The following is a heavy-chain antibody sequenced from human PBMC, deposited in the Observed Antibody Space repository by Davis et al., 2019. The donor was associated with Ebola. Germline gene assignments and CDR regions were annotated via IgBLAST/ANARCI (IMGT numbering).Heavy chain of an antibody. D-gene: IGHD2-15*01. CDR3: ARLTCSGGPCYLDS. J-gene: IGHJ4*02. CDR2: IDWDDDK. V-gene: IGHV2-70*04. CDR1: GFSPTTGGMR. Sequence: SGPTLVKPTETLTLTCTFSGFSPTTGGMRVNWIRQPPGKALEWLARIDWDDDKFYSTSLKTRLTISKDTSKNQVVLTMTNMDPVDTATYYCARLTCSGGPCYLDSWGQGTLVTVSS.